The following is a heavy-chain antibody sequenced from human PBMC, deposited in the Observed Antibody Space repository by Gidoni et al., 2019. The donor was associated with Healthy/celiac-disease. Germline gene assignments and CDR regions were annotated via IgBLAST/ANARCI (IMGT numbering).Heavy chain of an antibody. D-gene: IGHD6-13*01. CDR2: ISGSGGST. CDR3: AKGSAYSSSWYDFDY. Sequence: EVQLLESGGGLVQPGGSLRLHLAASGFTFRSYAMSWVRQAPGKGLEWVSAISGSGGSTYYADSVKGRFTISRDNSKNTLYLQMNSLRAEDTAVYYCAKGSAYSSSWYDFDYWGQGTLVTVSS. CDR1: GFTFRSYA. J-gene: IGHJ4*02. V-gene: IGHV3-23*01.